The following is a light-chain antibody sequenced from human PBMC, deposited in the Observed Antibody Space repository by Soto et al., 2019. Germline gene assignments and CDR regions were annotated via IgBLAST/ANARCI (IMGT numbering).Light chain of an antibody. J-gene: IGKJ5*01. CDR1: QNINND. V-gene: IGKV1-33*01. CDR3: QQYENLPT. Sequence: DIQMTQSPSSLSASVGDRVTITCQASQNINNDLIGYQQKPGRAPKLLIYYASILEAGVPSSFRGSGSGTDFTFTISRLQPEDIATYYCQQYENLPTFGQGTRLEIK. CDR2: YAS.